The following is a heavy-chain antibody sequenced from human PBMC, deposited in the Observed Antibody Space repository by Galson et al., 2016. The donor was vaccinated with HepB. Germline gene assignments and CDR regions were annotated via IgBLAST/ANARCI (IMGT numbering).Heavy chain of an antibody. CDR3: GSVFEF. CDR2: VDDDGSGT. J-gene: IGHJ4*02. CDR1: GFIFSNYW. Sequence: SLRLSCAASGFIFSNYWMHWVRQTPGKGLVWVSRVDDDGSGTSCADSVKGRFTISRDNAKNTLYLQMHSLRAEDTAVYYCGSVFEFWGQGALVTVSS. V-gene: IGHV3-74*01.